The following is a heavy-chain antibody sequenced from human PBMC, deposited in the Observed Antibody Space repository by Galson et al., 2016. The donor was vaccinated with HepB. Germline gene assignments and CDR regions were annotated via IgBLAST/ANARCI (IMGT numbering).Heavy chain of an antibody. CDR2: IWYDGTNK. V-gene: IGHV3-33*01. J-gene: IGHJ5*02. CDR1: GFTFSSYA. Sequence: SLRLSCAASGFTFSSYAMHWVRQAPGKGLEWVAVIWYDGTNKYYADSVKGRFTISRENSKNTLYLQMNSLRAEDTAMYYCAGDGYAFRFLAWLESARRNWLDAWGQGILVTASS. CDR3: AGDGYAFRFLAWLESARRNWLDA. D-gene: IGHD3-3*01.